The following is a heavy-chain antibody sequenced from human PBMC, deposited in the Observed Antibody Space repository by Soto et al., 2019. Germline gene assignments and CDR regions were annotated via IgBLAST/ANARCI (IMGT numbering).Heavy chain of an antibody. V-gene: IGHV3-23*01. CDR1: GFTFSHYA. D-gene: IGHD3-10*02. Sequence: EVQLLESGGALVQPGGSLRLSCATSGFTFSHYAMSWVRQAPGKGLEWVSGISGGGGSTYYADSVKGRFTISRDNSKNTLFLQMNSLRAEYSAVYYCAKSPTRLFGYIKSNYGMDLWGQGTTVTVSS. J-gene: IGHJ6*02. CDR2: ISGGGGST. CDR3: AKSPTRLFGYIKSNYGMDL.